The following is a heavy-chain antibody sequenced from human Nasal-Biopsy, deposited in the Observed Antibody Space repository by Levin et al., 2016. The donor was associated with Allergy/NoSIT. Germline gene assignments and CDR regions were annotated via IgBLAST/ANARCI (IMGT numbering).Heavy chain of an antibody. V-gene: IGHV4-59*01. CDR2: LLHWER. CDR3: ARDEGRSFDL. J-gene: IGHJ4*02. Sequence: GSLRLSCTVSGGSIRKILLELDPAAPRKGTGVDWICLLHWERQVRVEVTMSVGASKNQFSLKLTSVTPADTAVYYCARDEGRSFDLWGQGIRVTVSS. CDR1: GGSIRKIL.